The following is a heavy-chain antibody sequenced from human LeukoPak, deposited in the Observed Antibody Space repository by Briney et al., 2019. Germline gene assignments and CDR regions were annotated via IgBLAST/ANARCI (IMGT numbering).Heavy chain of an antibody. CDR2: ISGSGGST. D-gene: IGHD2-2*01. V-gene: IGHV3-23*01. J-gene: IGHJ3*02. CDR1: GFTFSSDA. Sequence: GGSLRLSCAASGFTFSSDAMSWVRQAPGKGLEWVSAISGSGGSTYYADSVKGRFTISRDNSKNTLYLQMNSLRAEDTAVYYCAKHAGAVVPAATDAFDIWGQGTMVTVSS. CDR3: AKHAGAVVPAATDAFDI.